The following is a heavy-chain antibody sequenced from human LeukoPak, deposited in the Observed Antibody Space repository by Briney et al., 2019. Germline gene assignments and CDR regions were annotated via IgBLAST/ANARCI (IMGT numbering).Heavy chain of an antibody. CDR2: IYYSGST. V-gene: IGHV4-31*11. CDR3: ARGGYGYSSSWYFDY. CDR1: GGSFSGYY. Sequence: SETLSLTCAVYGGSFSGYYWSWIRQHPGKGLEWIGYIYYSGSTYYNPSLKSRVTISVDTSKNQFSLKLSSATAADTAVYYCARGGYGYSSSWYFDYWGQGTLVTVSS. D-gene: IGHD6-13*01. J-gene: IGHJ4*02.